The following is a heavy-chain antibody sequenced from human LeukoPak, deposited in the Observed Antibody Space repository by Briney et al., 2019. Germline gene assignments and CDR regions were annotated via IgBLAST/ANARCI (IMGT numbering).Heavy chain of an antibody. J-gene: IGHJ3*02. V-gene: IGHV3-48*02. CDR1: GFTFSSYS. CDR2: ISSSSSTI. CDR3: ARGGLLWFGERSNDAFDI. Sequence: GGSLRLSCAASGFTFSSYSMNWVRQAPGKGLEWVSYISSSSSTIYYADSVKGRFTISRDNAKNSLYLQMNSLRDEDTAVYYCARGGLLWFGERSNDAFDIWGQGTMVTVSS. D-gene: IGHD3-10*01.